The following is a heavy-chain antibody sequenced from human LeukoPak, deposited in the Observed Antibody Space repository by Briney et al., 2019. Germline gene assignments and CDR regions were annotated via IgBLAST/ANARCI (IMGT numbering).Heavy chain of an antibody. CDR3: ARREKANTQYGSFDY. J-gene: IGHJ4*02. CDR1: GYTFTSYY. Sequence: ASVKVSCKASGYTFTSYYMHWVRQAPGQGLEWMGIINPSGGSTSYAQKFQGRVTITADESTSTAYMELSSLRSEDTAVYYCARREKANTQYGSFDYWGQGTLVTVSS. D-gene: IGHD5-24*01. V-gene: IGHV1-46*01. CDR2: INPSGGST.